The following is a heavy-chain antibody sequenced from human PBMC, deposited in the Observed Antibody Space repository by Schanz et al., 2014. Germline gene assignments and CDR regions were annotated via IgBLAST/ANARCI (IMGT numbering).Heavy chain of an antibody. J-gene: IGHJ5*02. Sequence: LVVESGGGLVQPGGSLRLSCAASGFTFRNNWMHWFRQGPGKGLSWVSRIDGEGGDTRYADSVKGRFTVFRDNARNMVFLQMNSLRVDDTGVYYCVRDERISSGVWFDPWGQGTQVIVSS. V-gene: IGHV3-74*01. CDR2: IDGEGGDT. CDR3: VRDERISSGVWFDP. D-gene: IGHD6-19*01. CDR1: GFTFRNNW.